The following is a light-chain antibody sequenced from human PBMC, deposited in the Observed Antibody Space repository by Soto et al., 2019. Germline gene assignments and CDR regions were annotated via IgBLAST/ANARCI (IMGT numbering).Light chain of an antibody. CDR1: QSVSSY. CDR3: QQYDDWLRLT. J-gene: IGKJ4*01. CDR2: DAS. Sequence: EIVLTQSPAALSLSPGERATLSCRASQSVSSYLAWYQQKPGQAPRLLIYDASNRATGIPARFSGSGSGTDFTLTISSLEPEDFAVYFCQQYDDWLRLTFGGGTKVDI. V-gene: IGKV3-11*01.